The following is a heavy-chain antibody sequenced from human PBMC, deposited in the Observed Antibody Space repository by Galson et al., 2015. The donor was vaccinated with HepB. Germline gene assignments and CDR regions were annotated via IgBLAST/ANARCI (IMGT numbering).Heavy chain of an antibody. CDR1: GFTFSSYG. V-gene: IGHV3-30*18. CDR3: AKESSYSSSWYVDWGYYYYGMDV. J-gene: IGHJ6*02. Sequence: SLRLSCAASGFTFSSYGMHWVRQAPGKGLEWVAVISYDGSNKYYADSVKGRFTISRDNSKNTLYLQMNSLRAEDTAVYYCAKESSYSSSWYVDWGYYYYGMDVWGQGTTVTVSS. CDR2: ISYDGSNK. D-gene: IGHD6-13*01.